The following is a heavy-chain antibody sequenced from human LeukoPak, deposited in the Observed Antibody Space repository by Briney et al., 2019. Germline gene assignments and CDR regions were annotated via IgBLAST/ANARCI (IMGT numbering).Heavy chain of an antibody. Sequence: SQTLSLTCTVSGASVTSGLCNWNWIRQPAGEGLEWIGRLDTSGKTKYNPSLQSRVTMSVVTSKDQFSLKLSSVTAADTAVYYCATSSWLRDANFDSWGQGTLVTVSS. D-gene: IGHD6-13*01. V-gene: IGHV4-61*02. CDR2: LDTSGKT. CDR1: GASVTSGLCN. CDR3: ATSSWLRDANFDS. J-gene: IGHJ4*02.